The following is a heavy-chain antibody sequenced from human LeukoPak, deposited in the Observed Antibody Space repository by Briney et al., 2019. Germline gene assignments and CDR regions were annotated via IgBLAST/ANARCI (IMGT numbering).Heavy chain of an antibody. CDR3: ARAEGLYSYGNSPLDY. Sequence: PSETLSLTCAVYGGSFSGYYWSWIRQPPGKGLEWIGEINHSGSTNYNPSLKNRVTISVDTSKNQFSLKLSSVTAADTAVYYCARAEGLYSYGNSPLDYWGQGTLVTVSS. D-gene: IGHD5-18*01. V-gene: IGHV4-34*01. J-gene: IGHJ4*02. CDR1: GGSFSGYY. CDR2: INHSGST.